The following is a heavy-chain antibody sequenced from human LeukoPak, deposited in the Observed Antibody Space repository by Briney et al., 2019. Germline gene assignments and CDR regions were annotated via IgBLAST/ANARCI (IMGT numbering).Heavy chain of an antibody. D-gene: IGHD4-23*01. CDR1: GGTFSSYA. Sequence: SVKVSCKASGGTFSSYAISWVRQAPGQGLEWMGGIIPIFGTANYAQKFQGRVTMTEDTSTDTAYMELSSLRSEDTAVYYCATIMTTVVTPIWDYWGQGTLVTVSS. J-gene: IGHJ4*02. CDR2: IIPIFGTA. CDR3: ATIMTTVVTPIWDY. V-gene: IGHV1-69*06.